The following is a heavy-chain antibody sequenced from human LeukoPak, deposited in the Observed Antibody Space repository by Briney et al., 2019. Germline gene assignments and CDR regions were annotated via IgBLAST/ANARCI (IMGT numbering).Heavy chain of an antibody. J-gene: IGHJ2*01. CDR3: AKSPVYGDPYWYCDL. D-gene: IGHD4-17*01. Sequence: GGSLRLSCAASGFTFSNYAMNWVRQAPGKGLEWVSAISGSVATTYYADSVKGRFTISRDNSKNTLYLQMNSVSPEDTAVYYCAKSPVYGDPYWYCDLGGRGNLVTVSS. CDR1: GFTFSNYA. CDR2: ISGSVATT. V-gene: IGHV3-23*01.